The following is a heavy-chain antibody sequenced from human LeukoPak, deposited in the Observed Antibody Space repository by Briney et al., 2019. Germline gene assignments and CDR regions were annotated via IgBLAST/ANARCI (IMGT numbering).Heavy chain of an antibody. CDR2: IYDSGST. J-gene: IGHJ4*02. D-gene: IGHD5-18*01. CDR3: ARIGGYSYGEALDY. Sequence: PSETLSLTCTVSGGSIRSSYYYWGWIRQPPGKGLEWIGSIYDSGSTYYNPSLKSRVTTSVDTSKNQFSLKLNSVTAADTAVYYCARIGGYSYGEALDYWGQGILVTVSS. CDR1: GGSIRSSYYY. V-gene: IGHV4-39*01.